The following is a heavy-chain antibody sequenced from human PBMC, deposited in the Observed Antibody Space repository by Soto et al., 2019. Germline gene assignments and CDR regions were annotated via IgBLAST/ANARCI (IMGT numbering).Heavy chain of an antibody. CDR3: VKDGSLVARIQLWFEPEAGYFDY. CDR2: ISSNGGST. Sequence: GGSLRLSCSASGFTFSSYAMHWVRQAPGKGLEYVSAISSNGGSTYYADSVKGRFTISRDNSKNTLYLQMSSLRAEDTAVYYCVKDGSLVARIQLWFEPEAGYFDYWGQGTLVTVSS. V-gene: IGHV3-64D*08. J-gene: IGHJ4*02. D-gene: IGHD5-18*01. CDR1: GFTFSSYA.